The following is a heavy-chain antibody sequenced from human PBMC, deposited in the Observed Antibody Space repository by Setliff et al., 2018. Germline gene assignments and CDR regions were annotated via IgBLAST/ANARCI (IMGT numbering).Heavy chain of an antibody. CDR1: GFSFTNYW. CDR3: ARPIGGNYYGAFEN. V-gene: IGHV5-51*01. Sequence: PGESLKISCQTSGFSFTNYWVAWVRQTPGKGLEWMGIIYPGDSDTRYSPSFEGQLTISADKSISTTYVQWSSLKAPDTAMYYCARPIGGNYYGAFENWGQGTMVTVS. CDR2: IYPGDSDT. D-gene: IGHD3-10*01. J-gene: IGHJ3*02.